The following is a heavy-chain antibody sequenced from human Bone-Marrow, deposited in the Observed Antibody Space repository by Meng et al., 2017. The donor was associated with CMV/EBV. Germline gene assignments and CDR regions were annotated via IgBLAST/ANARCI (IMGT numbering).Heavy chain of an antibody. CDR1: RGSYY. D-gene: IGHD3-3*01. CDR3: ATHLTHWDFWSGQHSNYFDY. J-gene: IGHJ4*02. CDR2: IYYSGST. V-gene: IGHV4-61*01. Sequence: RGSYYWSWTRQAPGKGLEWIGYIYYSGSTNYNPYLKSRVTISVDTSKNQFSLKLSSVTAADTAVYYCATHLTHWDFWSGQHSNYFDYWGQGTLVPSPQ.